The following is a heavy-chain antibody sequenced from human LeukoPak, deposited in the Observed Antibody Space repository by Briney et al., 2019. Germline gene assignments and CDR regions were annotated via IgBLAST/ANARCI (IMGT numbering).Heavy chain of an antibody. CDR3: ARHGPYSNSDY. V-gene: IGHV5-51*01. J-gene: IGHJ4*02. CDR1: GYSFTNYW. D-gene: IGHD4-11*01. Sequence: GESLKISCKGSGYSFTNYWIDWVRQMPGKGLEWMGVIYPGDSATRYSPSFQGQVTISADKSIGTAYLQWSSLKASDTAMYYCARHGPYSNSDYWGQGTLVTVSS. CDR2: IYPGDSAT.